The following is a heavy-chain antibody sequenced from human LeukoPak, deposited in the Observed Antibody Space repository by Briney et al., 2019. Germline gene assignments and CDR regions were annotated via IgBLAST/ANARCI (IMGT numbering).Heavy chain of an antibody. CDR1: GFTFSDYY. J-gene: IGHJ6*02. V-gene: IGHV3-11*01. CDR3: ARGIYDSSGYYYGLDV. CDR2: ISDSGSNT. D-gene: IGHD3-22*01. Sequence: GGSLRLSCTASGFTFSDYYMSWLRQAPGKGLEWVPYISDSGSNTYYADSVKGRFTISRDNAKNSLYLQLNSLRAEDTAVYYCARGIYDSSGYYYGLDVWGQGTTVTVSS.